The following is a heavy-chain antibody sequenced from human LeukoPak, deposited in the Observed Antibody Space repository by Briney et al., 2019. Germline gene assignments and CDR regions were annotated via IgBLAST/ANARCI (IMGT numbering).Heavy chain of an antibody. CDR1: GYTFTGYY. V-gene: IGHV1-2*02. CDR2: INPNSGGT. CDR3: AIMTITIFGVVITPLGDFDY. D-gene: IGHD3-3*01. J-gene: IGHJ4*02. Sequence: GASVKVSCKASGYTFTGYYMHWVRQAPGQGLEWMGWINPNSGGTNYAQKFQGRVTMTRDTSISTAYMELSRLRSDDTAVYYCAIMTITIFGVVITPLGDFDYWGQGTLVTVSS.